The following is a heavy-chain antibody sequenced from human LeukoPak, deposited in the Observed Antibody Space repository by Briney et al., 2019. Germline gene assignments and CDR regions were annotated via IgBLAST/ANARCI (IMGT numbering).Heavy chain of an antibody. CDR2: IYYSGST. V-gene: IGHV4-59*01. CDR3: ASYDWYFDY. Sequence: SETLSLTCTVSGGFISDYYWSWIRQPAGKGLEWIGYIYYSGSTNYNPSLKSRVTISVDTSKNQFSLKLSSVTAADTAVYYCASYDWYFDYWGQGSLVTVSS. J-gene: IGHJ4*02. CDR1: GGFISDYY. D-gene: IGHD3-16*01.